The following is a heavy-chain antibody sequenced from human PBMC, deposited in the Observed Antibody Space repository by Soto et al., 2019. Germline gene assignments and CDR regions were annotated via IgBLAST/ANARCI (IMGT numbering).Heavy chain of an antibody. CDR3: TRDIGGKGAY. D-gene: IGHD3-10*01. CDR1: GFTFSSYW. CDR2: IDEYGSTI. Sequence: EVQLVETGGGLVQPGGSLRLSCAASGFTFSSYWMHWVRQVPGKGLLWVSRIDEYGSTINYADSVKGRFTISRDNARNTLYLEMNSLRAEDTALYYCTRDIGGKGAYWGPGTLVTVSS. V-gene: IGHV3-74*01. J-gene: IGHJ4*02.